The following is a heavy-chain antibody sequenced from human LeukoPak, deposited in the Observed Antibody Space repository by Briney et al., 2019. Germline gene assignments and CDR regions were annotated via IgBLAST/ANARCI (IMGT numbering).Heavy chain of an antibody. CDR3: AKYLSSGYHDAFDI. J-gene: IGHJ3*02. CDR2: SSGSGSIT. D-gene: IGHD3-22*01. V-gene: IGHV3-23*01. Sequence: PGGSLRFSSAGSGFTSSRNVLAWLRQAPGKGLEWVSASSGSGSITDYAGSVKGRFTISRDNSNNTLYLQMNSLRAEDTTVYYCAKYLSSGYHDAFDIGGQGTMVTVSS. CDR1: GFTSSRNV.